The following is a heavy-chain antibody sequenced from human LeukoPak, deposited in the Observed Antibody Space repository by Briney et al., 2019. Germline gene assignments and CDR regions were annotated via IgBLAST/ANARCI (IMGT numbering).Heavy chain of an antibody. J-gene: IGHJ4*02. CDR1: RGSISSYY. D-gene: IGHD6-19*01. Sequence: SETLSLTCRVSRGSISSYYWSWIRQPAGKGLEWIGRVYSSGSTNYNPSLKSRVTMAIDTSKNQFSLKLSSATAADTAVYSCARARAYGWYVVDYWGQVAPVTV. CDR3: ARARAYGWYVVDY. V-gene: IGHV4-4*07. CDR2: VYSSGST.